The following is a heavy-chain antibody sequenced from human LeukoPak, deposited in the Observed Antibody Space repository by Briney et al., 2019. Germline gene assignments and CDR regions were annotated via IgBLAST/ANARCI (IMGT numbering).Heavy chain of an antibody. CDR3: AREQTFPYFDS. Sequence: GGSLRLSCAASGFTVSKNYMNWARQAPGKGLEWVSVIYSGGSTYYADSVKGRFTISRDNSKNTLYLQMNSLRAEDTAVYYCAREQTFPYFDSWGQGTLVTVSS. V-gene: IGHV3-66*01. D-gene: IGHD3-16*01. J-gene: IGHJ4*02. CDR1: GFTVSKNY. CDR2: IYSGGST.